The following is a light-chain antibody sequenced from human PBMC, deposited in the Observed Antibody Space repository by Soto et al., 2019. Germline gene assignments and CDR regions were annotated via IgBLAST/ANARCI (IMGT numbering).Light chain of an antibody. J-gene: IGKJ1*01. CDR1: QSINSW. Sequence: DIQMTQSPSTLSTSVGDRVTITCRASQSINSWLAWYQQKPGKAPKLLIYDASSLESGVPSRFSGSGSGTEFTLTISSLQPDEFATYYCQQYNSYSWTVGQGTKVDIK. V-gene: IGKV1-5*01. CDR2: DAS. CDR3: QQYNSYSWT.